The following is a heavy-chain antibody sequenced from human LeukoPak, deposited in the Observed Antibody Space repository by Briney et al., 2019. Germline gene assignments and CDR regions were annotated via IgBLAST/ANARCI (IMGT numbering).Heavy chain of an antibody. J-gene: IGHJ4*02. CDR1: GFTFSTYS. V-gene: IGHV3-21*01. Sequence: GGSLRLSCALSGFTFSTYSMNWVRLAPGKGLEWVSFISTSSCYIYYTDAVKGRFTISKDNAKNSLYLQMNSLRAEDTAVYYCARAGDYFDTSGYFYYFDYWGQGTLVTVSS. CDR3: ARAGDYFDTSGYFYYFDY. D-gene: IGHD3-22*01. CDR2: ISTSSCYI.